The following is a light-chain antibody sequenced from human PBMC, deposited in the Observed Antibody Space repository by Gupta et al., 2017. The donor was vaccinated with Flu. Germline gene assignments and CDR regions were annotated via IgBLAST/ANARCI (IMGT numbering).Light chain of an antibody. CDR2: GTY. CDR1: QSVSTGY. J-gene: IGKJ1*01. CDR3: QRYGSPPK. Sequence: EIVLSQSPGTLSLSPGERATLSCRASQSVSTGYLAWYQQKPGQAPRILIYGTYRRATGIPDRFSGSGSETDFTLTISRLEPEDAAVYYCQRYGSPPKFGPGTKVEI. V-gene: IGKV3-20*01.